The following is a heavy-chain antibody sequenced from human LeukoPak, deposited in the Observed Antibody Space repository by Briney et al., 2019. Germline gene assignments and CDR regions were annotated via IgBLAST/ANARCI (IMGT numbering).Heavy chain of an antibody. Sequence: ASVKVSCKASGYTFTSYGISWVRQAPGQGLEWMGRIIPILGIANYAQKFQGRVTITADKSTSTAYMELSSLRSEDTAVYYCARDQWTGYYYGMDVWGQGTTVTVSS. V-gene: IGHV1-69*04. CDR1: GYTFTSYG. J-gene: IGHJ6*02. D-gene: IGHD3/OR15-3a*01. CDR2: IIPILGIA. CDR3: ARDQWTGYYYGMDV.